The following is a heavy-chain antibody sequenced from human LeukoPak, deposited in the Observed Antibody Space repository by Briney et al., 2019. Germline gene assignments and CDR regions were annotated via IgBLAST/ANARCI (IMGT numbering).Heavy chain of an antibody. D-gene: IGHD3-22*01. CDR3: ARRYHYDTSAYYYGFNH. Sequence: ASVKVSCKVSGYTFTDYYMHWVRQAPGQGLEWMGWINPNGGGTNYAQQFQGRVTMTRDTSFNTGYMEVSSLRSDDTAVYYCARRYHYDTSAYYYGFNHWGQDTVLTVSS. CDR1: GYTFTDYY. CDR2: INPNGGGT. V-gene: IGHV1-2*02. J-gene: IGHJ1*01.